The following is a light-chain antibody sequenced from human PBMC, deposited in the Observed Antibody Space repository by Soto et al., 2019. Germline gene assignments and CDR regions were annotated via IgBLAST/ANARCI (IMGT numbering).Light chain of an antibody. J-gene: IGLJ1*01. CDR3: QTYDTSLSGYV. Sequence: QSVLTQPPSVSGAPGQRVTISCTGSSSNIGSFDVHWHQQVPGTAPKLLIYGNSIRPSGVPDRFSGSKSGTSASLAITGLQPEDETDYYCQTYDTSLSGYVFGSGTKVTAL. CDR1: SSNIGSFD. V-gene: IGLV1-40*01. CDR2: GNS.